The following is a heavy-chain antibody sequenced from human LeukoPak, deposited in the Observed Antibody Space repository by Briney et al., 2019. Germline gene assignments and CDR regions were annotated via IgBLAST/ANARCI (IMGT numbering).Heavy chain of an antibody. Sequence: GGSLRLSCAASGFTFSSYGMHWVRQAPGKGLEWVAVISYDGSNKYYADSVKGRFTISRDNSKNTLYLQMNSLRAVDTAVYYCAKDSPVFCSSTSCHLPGMDVWGQGTTVTVSS. CDR1: GFTFSSYG. D-gene: IGHD2-2*01. J-gene: IGHJ6*02. CDR2: ISYDGSNK. CDR3: AKDSPVFCSSTSCHLPGMDV. V-gene: IGHV3-30*18.